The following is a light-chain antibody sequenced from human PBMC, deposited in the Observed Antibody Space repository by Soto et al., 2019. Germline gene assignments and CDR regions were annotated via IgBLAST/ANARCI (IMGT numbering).Light chain of an antibody. CDR1: QSISSW. CDR2: MAC. CDR3: QHYNTYSGT. Sequence: DIQMTQSPSTLSASVGDRVTITCRASQSISSWLAWYQQKPGKAPKLLIYMACSLESGVPSRFSGSGSGTEFSLTISSLQPDDFATYYCQHYNTYSGTFGPGTKVDIK. J-gene: IGKJ3*01. V-gene: IGKV1-5*03.